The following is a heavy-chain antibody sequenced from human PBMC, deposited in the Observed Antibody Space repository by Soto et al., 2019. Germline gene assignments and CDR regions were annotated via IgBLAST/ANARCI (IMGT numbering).Heavy chain of an antibody. D-gene: IGHD2-2*01. CDR2: IIPILAIA. CDR3: AREGDIVVVPAAMGFDY. CDR1: GGTFSSYT. J-gene: IGHJ4*02. V-gene: IGHV1-69*08. Sequence: QVQLVQSGAEVKKPGSSVKVSCKASGGTFSSYTINWVRQAPGQGLEWMGRIIPILAIANYAQKFQGRVTITADKPTSTDYMELNSLRSEDTAVYYCAREGDIVVVPAAMGFDYWGQGTLVTVCS.